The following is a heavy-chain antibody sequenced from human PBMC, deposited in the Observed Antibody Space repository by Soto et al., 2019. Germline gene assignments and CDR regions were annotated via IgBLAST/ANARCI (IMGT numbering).Heavy chain of an antibody. V-gene: IGHV3-30*18. CDR1: GFTFSSYG. J-gene: IGHJ5*02. D-gene: IGHD6-13*01. CDR3: AKGGSSSWDPYNWFDP. CDR2: ISYDGSNK. Sequence: GGSLRLSCAASGFTFSSYGMHWVRQAPGKGLEWVAVISYDGSNKYYADSVKGRFTISRDNSKNTLYLQMNSLRAEDTAVYYCAKGGSSSWDPYNWFDPWGQGTLVTGSS.